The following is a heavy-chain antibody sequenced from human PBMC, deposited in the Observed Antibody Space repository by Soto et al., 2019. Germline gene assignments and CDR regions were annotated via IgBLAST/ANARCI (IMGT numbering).Heavy chain of an antibody. CDR2: IKSKTDGGTT. CDR3: TTDTGSFFDSSAYDAFDI. CDR1: GFTFSNAW. V-gene: IGHV3-15*07. Sequence: GGSLRLSCAASGFTFSNAWMNWVRQAPGKGLEWVGRIKSKTDGGTTDYAAPVKGRFTISREDSKNTLYLQMNSLKTADTAVYYCTTDTGSFFDSSAYDAFDIWGQGTMVTVSS. D-gene: IGHD3-22*01. J-gene: IGHJ3*02.